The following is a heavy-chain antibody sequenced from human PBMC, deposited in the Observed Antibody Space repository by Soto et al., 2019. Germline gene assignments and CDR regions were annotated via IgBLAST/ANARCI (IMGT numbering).Heavy chain of an antibody. J-gene: IGHJ6*02. Sequence: LRLSCAASGFTFSSYAMHWVRQAPGKGLEWVAVISYDGSNKYYADSVKGRFTISRDNSKNTLYLQMNSLRAEDTAVYYCARDGLAAAADIDYYYGMDVWGQGTTVTVSS. CDR1: GFTFSSYA. CDR3: ARDGLAAAADIDYYYGMDV. V-gene: IGHV3-30-3*01. CDR2: ISYDGSNK. D-gene: IGHD6-13*01.